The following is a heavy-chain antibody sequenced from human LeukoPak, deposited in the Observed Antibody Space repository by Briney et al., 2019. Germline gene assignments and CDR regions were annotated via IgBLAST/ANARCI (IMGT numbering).Heavy chain of an antibody. V-gene: IGHV3-23*01. CDR3: AKGASYYSFDP. Sequence: GGSLRLSCGVSGFTLSDYGMSWVRQAPGQGLEWVASISDSGEVTFKADSVKGRFTISRDNSKNALYLQMNYLRAEDTAVYYCAKGASYYSFDPWGQGTQVAVSS. J-gene: IGHJ5*02. CDR1: GFTLSDYG. D-gene: IGHD3-10*01. CDR2: ISDSGEVT.